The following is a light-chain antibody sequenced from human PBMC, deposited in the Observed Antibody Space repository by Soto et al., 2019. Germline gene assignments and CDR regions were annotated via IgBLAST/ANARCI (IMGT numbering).Light chain of an antibody. J-gene: IGKJ1*01. CDR1: QSISSC. CDR2: AAS. CDR3: QQSYSTTPT. V-gene: IGKV1-39*01. Sequence: DIQMTQSPSSLSASVGDRVTITCRASQSISSCLNWYQQKPGKAPKLLIYAASSLQSGVPSRFSGSGSGTDFTLTISSLQPEDFATYYCQQSYSTTPTFGQGTKVDIK.